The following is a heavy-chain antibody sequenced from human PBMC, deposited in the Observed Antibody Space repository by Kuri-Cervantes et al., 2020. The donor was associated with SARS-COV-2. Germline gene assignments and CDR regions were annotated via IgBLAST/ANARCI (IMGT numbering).Heavy chain of an antibody. J-gene: IGHJ4*02. CDR2: IKQDGIGQ. Sequence: GESLKISCAASGFTFSSYWMNWVRQAPGKGLEWVASIKQDGIGQYYVDSVKGRFTISRDNAKNSLFLQMNSLRAEDTAVYYCARDNPLYYWGQGTLVTVSS. CDR3: ARDNPLYY. CDR1: GFTFSSYW. V-gene: IGHV3-7*04. D-gene: IGHD3-16*01.